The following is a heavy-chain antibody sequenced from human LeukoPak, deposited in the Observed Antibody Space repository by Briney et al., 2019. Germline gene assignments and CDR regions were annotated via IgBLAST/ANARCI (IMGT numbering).Heavy chain of an antibody. CDR3: ARGGLSSGWYG. J-gene: IGHJ4*02. D-gene: IGHD6-19*01. CDR1: GGSISSYY. V-gene: IGHV4-59*01. CDR2: SYYSGST. Sequence: PSETLSLTCTVSGGSISSYYWSWIRQPPGEGLEWIGYSYYSGSTNYNPSLKSRVTISLDTSKNQFSLKLNSLTAADTAVYYCARGGLSSGWYGWGQGTLVTVSS.